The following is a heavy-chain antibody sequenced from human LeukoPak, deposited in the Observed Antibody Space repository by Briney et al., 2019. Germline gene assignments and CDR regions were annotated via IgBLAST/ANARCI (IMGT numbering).Heavy chain of an antibody. CDR3: ARGLYYDSSGYYFLSNWFDP. CDR1: GGSFSGYY. V-gene: IGHV4-34*01. CDR2: INHSGST. Sequence: PSETLYLTCAVYGGSFSGYYWSWIRQPPGKGLEWIGEINHSGSTNYNPSLKSRVTISVDTSKNQFSLKLSSVTAADTAVYYCARGLYYDSSGYYFLSNWFDPWGQGTLVTVSS. D-gene: IGHD3-22*01. J-gene: IGHJ5*02.